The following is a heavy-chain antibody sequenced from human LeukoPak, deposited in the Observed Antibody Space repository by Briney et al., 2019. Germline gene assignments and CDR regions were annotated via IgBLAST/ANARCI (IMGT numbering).Heavy chain of an antibody. J-gene: IGHJ4*02. CDR3: TSGLSVRRSNNTPVDY. D-gene: IGHD1-1*01. CDR2: IRSKANSYAT. Sequence: GGSLRLSCTASGFTFSGSAMHWVRQASGKGLEWVGRIRSKANSYATVYAASVKGRFTISRDDSKNTAYLQMNSLKTEDTAVYYCTSGLSVRRSNNTPVDYWGQGTLVSVSS. V-gene: IGHV3-73*01. CDR1: GFTFSGSA.